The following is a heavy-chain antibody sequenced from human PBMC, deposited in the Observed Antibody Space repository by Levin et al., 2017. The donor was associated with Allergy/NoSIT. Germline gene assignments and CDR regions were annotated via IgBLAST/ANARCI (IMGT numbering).Heavy chain of an antibody. D-gene: IGHD6-19*01. J-gene: IGHJ4*02. CDR1: GYTFTSYD. CDR2: MNPDNGNT. Sequence: ASVKVSCKASGYTFTSYDINWVRQATGQGLEWMGWMNPDNGNTGYAQNFKGRVTMTRNTYTTTAYMELSSLRSDDTAVYYCSRGLGWSDDFWGQGTLVTVSS. CDR3: SRGLGWSDDF. V-gene: IGHV1-8*01.